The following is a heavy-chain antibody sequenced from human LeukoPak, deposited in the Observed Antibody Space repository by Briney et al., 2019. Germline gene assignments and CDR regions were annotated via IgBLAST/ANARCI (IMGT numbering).Heavy chain of an antibody. CDR3: ARDRPRTLPPRMDV. D-gene: IGHD1-26*01. CDR1: GFTFSSYS. V-gene: IGHV3-21*01. CDR2: ISSSSSYI. Sequence: GGSLRLSCAASGFTFSSYSMNWVRQAPGKGLEWVSSISSSSSYIYYADSVKGRFTISRDNAKNSLYLQMNSLRAEDTAVYYCARDRPRTLPPRMDVWGQGTTVTVSS. J-gene: IGHJ6*02.